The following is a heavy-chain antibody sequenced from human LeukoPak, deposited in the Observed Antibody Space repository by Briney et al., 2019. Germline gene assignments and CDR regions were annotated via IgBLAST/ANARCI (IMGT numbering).Heavy chain of an antibody. CDR3: AKEGFGGIDAFDI. CDR1: GFTFSGYG. V-gene: IGHV3-23*01. CDR2: ISGSGHRT. Sequence: PGGSLRLSCAASGFTFSGYGVSWVRQAPGKGLEWVFGISGSGHRTYYADSVKVRFTISRDNAKNTLYLQMNCLRAEDTGVYYCAKEGFGGIDAFDIWAQGTRVTVSS. J-gene: IGHJ3*02. D-gene: IGHD3-10*01.